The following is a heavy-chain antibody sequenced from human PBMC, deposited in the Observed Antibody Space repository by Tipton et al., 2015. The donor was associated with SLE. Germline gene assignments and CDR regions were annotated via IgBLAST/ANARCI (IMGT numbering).Heavy chain of an antibody. D-gene: IGHD3-10*01. CDR3: ARDLNWLVQFEEAFDI. V-gene: IGHV4-59*12. Sequence: GLVKPSETLSLTCIVSGGSISNYYWSLIRQPPGKGLEWIGYVSSSGSTNYNPSLKSRVTMSLDMSKNQLSLKLISVTAADTAVYYCARDLNWLVQFEEAFDIWGQGTMVTVSS. CDR2: VSSSGST. CDR1: GGSISNYY. J-gene: IGHJ3*02.